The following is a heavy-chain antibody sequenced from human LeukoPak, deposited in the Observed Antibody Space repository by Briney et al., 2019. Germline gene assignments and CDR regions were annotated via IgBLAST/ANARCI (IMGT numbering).Heavy chain of an antibody. J-gene: IGHJ4*02. CDR1: GFTFDDYA. CDR3: AKGSRLNIAAPAYYFDY. V-gene: IGHV3-9*01. Sequence: GRSLRLSCAASGFTFDDYAMHWVRQAPGKGLEWVSGINWNSVTITYADSVKGRFTISRDNAKNSLYLQMNSLRAEDTALYYCAKGSRLNIAAPAYYFDYWGQGTLVTVSS. CDR2: INWNSVTI. D-gene: IGHD6-13*01.